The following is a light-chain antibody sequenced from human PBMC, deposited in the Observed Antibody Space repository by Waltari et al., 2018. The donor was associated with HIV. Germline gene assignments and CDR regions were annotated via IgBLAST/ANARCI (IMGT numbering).Light chain of an antibody. CDR1: SSDVGGYNY. V-gene: IGLV2-8*01. CDR2: EVS. Sequence: QSALTQPPSASGSPGQSVTISCTGTSSDVGGYNYVSWYQPHPGKAPKLMIYEVSKRPSGVPDRFSGSKSGNTASLTVSGLQAEDEADYYCSSYAGSNILFGGGTKLTVL. J-gene: IGLJ2*01. CDR3: SSYAGSNIL.